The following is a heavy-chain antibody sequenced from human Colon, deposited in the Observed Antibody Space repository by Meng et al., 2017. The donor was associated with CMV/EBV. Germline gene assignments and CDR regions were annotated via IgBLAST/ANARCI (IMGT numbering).Heavy chain of an antibody. CDR3: ANVLEWLSD. D-gene: IGHD3-3*01. J-gene: IGHJ4*02. CDR1: GFTFSSYA. Sequence: GGSLRLSCAASGFTFSSYAMSWVRQAPGRGLQWVSLIYGNGDDSTFYAEFVKGRFTISRDNSKNTLYLQMNSLRAEDTAVYFCANVLEWLSDWGQGTLVTVSS. CDR2: IYGNGDDST. V-gene: IGHV3-23*03.